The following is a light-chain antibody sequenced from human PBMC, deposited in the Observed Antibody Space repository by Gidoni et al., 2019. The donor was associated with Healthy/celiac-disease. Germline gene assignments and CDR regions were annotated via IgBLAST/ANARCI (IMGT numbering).Light chain of an antibody. CDR1: QSISSY. Sequence: DIQRTQSPSALSASVGDRVTITCRASQSISSYLNWYQQKPGKAPKLLIYAASSLQSGVASRFSGSESGTDFPLTISSLHPEDFAIYYRQQSYSTPHTFGQGTKVEIK. V-gene: IGKV1-39*01. J-gene: IGKJ1*01. CDR2: AAS. CDR3: QQSYSTPHT.